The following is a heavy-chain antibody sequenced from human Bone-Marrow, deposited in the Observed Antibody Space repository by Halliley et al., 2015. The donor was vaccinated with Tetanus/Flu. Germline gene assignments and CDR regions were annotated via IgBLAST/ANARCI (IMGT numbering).Heavy chain of an antibody. V-gene: IGHV1-18*01. J-gene: IGHJ4*02. CDR3: ARDPPADAALVFDY. D-gene: IGHD5-18*01. Sequence: MGWISAYNGNTKYAQKVQGRGTMTTDTSTSTAYMELRSLRSDDTAIYYCARDPPADAALVFDYWGQGTLVTVSS. CDR2: ISAYNGNT.